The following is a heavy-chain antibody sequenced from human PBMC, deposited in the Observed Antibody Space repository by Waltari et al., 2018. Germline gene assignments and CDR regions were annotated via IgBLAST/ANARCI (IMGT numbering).Heavy chain of an antibody. CDR1: GGSISSSSYY. V-gene: IGHV4-39*07. Sequence: QLQLQESGPGLVKPSETLSLTCTVSGGSISSSSYYWGWIRQPPGKGLEWIGSIYYSGSTYYNPSLKSRVTISVDTSKNQFSLKLSSVTAADTAVYYCARDSGTFDLYSSSWYDDYYGMDVWGQGTTVTVSS. CDR2: IYYSGST. CDR3: ARDSGTFDLYSSSWYDDYYGMDV. J-gene: IGHJ6*02. D-gene: IGHD6-13*01.